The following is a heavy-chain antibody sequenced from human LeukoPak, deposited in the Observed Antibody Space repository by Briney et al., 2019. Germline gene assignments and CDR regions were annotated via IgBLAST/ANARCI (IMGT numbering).Heavy chain of an antibody. CDR3: ARAPLSYCSSTSCRTGYYYYHMDV. D-gene: IGHD2-2*01. V-gene: IGHV3-33*08. J-gene: IGHJ6*03. CDR2: IWYDGSNK. Sequence: GGSLRLSCAASGFTFSNAWMSWVRQAPGKGLEWVAVIWYDGSNKYYADSVKGRFTISRDNSKNTLYLQMNSLRAEDTAVYYCARAPLSYCSSTSCRTGYYYYHMDVWGKGITVTVSS. CDR1: GFTFSNAW.